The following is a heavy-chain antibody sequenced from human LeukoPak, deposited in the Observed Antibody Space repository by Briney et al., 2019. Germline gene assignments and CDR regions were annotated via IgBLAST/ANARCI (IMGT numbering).Heavy chain of an antibody. V-gene: IGHV4-59*08. J-gene: IGHJ4*02. CDR2: ISYSGST. Sequence: SETLSLTCTVSGVSFSSYYWSWIRQPPGKGLEWIGYISYSGSTNYNPSLKSRLTMSVDTSKNQFSLNLSSMTASDTAVYYCARRRRRGFGDYHFDYWGQGTLVTVSS. CDR1: GVSFSSYY. D-gene: IGHD4-17*01. CDR3: ARRRRRGFGDYHFDY.